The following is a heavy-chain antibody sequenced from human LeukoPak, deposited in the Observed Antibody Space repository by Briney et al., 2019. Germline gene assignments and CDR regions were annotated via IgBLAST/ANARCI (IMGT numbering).Heavy chain of an antibody. J-gene: IGHJ3*02. CDR1: GFTFSTYE. D-gene: IGHD3-22*01. V-gene: IGHV3-48*03. CDR3: ARDAGFYDSSAYYAFDI. CDR2: ISSRGSTI. Sequence: QSGGSLRLSCAASGFTFSTYEMNWVRQAPGKGLEWVSYISSRGSTIYYADSVKGRFTISRDNAKNSLYLQMNSLRAGDTAVYYCARDAGFYDSSAYYAFDIWGQGTMVTVSS.